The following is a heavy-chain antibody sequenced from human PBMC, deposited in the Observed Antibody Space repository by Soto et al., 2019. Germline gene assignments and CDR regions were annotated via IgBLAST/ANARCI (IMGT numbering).Heavy chain of an antibody. CDR1: GFTFSSYG. Sequence: GGSLRLSCSASGFTFSSYGMHWVRQAPGKGLEWVAVIWYDGSNKYYADSVKGRLTISRDNSKSTLYLQMNSLRAEDTGVYYCARTENFWSGYYKYYFDYWGQGTLVTVSS. V-gene: IGHV3-33*08. D-gene: IGHD3-3*01. J-gene: IGHJ4*02. CDR2: IWYDGSNK. CDR3: ARTENFWSGYYKYYFDY.